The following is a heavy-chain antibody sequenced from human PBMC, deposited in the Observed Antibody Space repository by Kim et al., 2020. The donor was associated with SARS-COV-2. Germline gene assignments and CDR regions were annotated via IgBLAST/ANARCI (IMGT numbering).Heavy chain of an antibody. D-gene: IGHD6-19*01. J-gene: IGHJ5*02. Sequence: GGSLRLSCAASGFTFSSYGMHWVRQAPGKGLEWVAVISYDGSNKYYADSVKGRFIISRDNSKNTLYLQMNSLRAEDTAVYYCAKESSSGWRYNWFDPWGQGTLVTVSS. CDR2: ISYDGSNK. CDR3: AKESSSGWRYNWFDP. V-gene: IGHV3-30*18. CDR1: GFTFSSYG.